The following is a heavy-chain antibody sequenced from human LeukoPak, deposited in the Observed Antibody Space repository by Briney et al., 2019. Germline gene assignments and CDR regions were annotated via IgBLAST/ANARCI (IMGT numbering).Heavy chain of an antibody. D-gene: IGHD2-2*01. CDR1: GYTFTSYG. V-gene: IGHV1-18*01. CDR3: AVYCSSTSCYGKPLGY. Sequence: ASVKVSCKASGYTFTSYGISWVRQAPGQELEWMGWISAYNGNTNYAQKLQGRVTMTTDTSTSTAYMELRSLRSDDTAVYYCAVYCSSTSCYGKPLGYWGQGTLVTVSS. J-gene: IGHJ4*02. CDR2: ISAYNGNT.